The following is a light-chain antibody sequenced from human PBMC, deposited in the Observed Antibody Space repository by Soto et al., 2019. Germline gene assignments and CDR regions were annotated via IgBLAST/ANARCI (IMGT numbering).Light chain of an antibody. J-gene: IGLJ3*02. Sequence: QSVLTQPASVSGSPGQSITISCTGSSSDVGGYNYASWYQQHPGKVPKLMIFEVSNRPSGVSSRFSGSKSGSTASLTISGLQSEDEADYYCGSYTSDNTVVFGGGTKLTVL. V-gene: IGLV2-14*01. CDR1: SSDVGGYNY. CDR2: EVS. CDR3: GSYTSDNTVV.